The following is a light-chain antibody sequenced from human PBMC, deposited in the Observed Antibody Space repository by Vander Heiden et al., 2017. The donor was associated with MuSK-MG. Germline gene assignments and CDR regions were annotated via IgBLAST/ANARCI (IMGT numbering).Light chain of an antibody. CDR3: TSYAGSNNVV. J-gene: IGLJ3*02. Sequence: QSALTQPPPASGSPGQSVAISCTGTSSDVGAYNYVSWYQQHPGKAPKLMIYEVNKRPSGVPDRFSGSKSGNAASLTVSGLQAEDEADYYCTSYAGSNNVVFGGGTKLTVL. CDR1: SSDVGAYNY. CDR2: EVN. V-gene: IGLV2-8*01.